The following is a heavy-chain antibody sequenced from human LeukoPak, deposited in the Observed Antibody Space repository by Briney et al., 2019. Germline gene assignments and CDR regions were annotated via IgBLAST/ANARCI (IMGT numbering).Heavy chain of an antibody. J-gene: IGHJ4*02. CDR3: VKGGYYDFWSGYAFDY. V-gene: IGHV3-23*01. Sequence: GGSLRLSCAASGFTFSSYAMSWVRQAPGKGLEWVSAISGSGGSTYYADSVKGRFTISRDNSKNTLYLQMNSLRAEDTAVYYCVKGGYYDFWSGYAFDYWGQGTLVTVSS. CDR1: GFTFSSYA. D-gene: IGHD3-3*01. CDR2: ISGSGGST.